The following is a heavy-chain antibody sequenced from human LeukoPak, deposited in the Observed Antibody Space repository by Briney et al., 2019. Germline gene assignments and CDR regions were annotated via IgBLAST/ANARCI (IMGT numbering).Heavy chain of an antibody. CDR1: GFTFSSYG. V-gene: IGHV3-30*02. J-gene: IGHJ4*02. CDR2: IAYDGSNK. CDR3: AKGSYGAKVY. Sequence: GGSLRLSCAASGFTFSSYGMHWVRQAPGKGLEWVAFIAYDGSNKYYADSVKGRFTISRDNSKNTMFLQMNSLRAEDTAVYYCAKGSYGAKVYWGQGTLVTVSS. D-gene: IGHD4/OR15-4a*01.